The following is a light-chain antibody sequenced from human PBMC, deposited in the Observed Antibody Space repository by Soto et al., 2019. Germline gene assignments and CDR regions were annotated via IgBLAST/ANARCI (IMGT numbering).Light chain of an antibody. J-gene: IGKJ2*01. CDR1: QSISSY. CDR3: QPRSNWPPYT. CDR2: DAS. V-gene: IGKV3-11*01. Sequence: EIVLTQSPATLSLSPGERATLSCRDSQSISSYLAWYQQKPGQAPRLLIYDASNRATGIPARFSGSGSGTDFTLTISSLEPEDFAVYYCQPRSNWPPYTFGQGTKLEIK.